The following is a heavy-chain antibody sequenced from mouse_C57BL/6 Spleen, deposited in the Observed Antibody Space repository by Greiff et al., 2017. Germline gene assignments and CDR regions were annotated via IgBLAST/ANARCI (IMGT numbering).Heavy chain of an antibody. CDR1: GYTFTDHT. V-gene: IGHV1-78*01. Sequence: VQLQQSDAELVKPGASVKISCKVSGYTFTDHTIHWMKQRPEQGLEWIGYIYPRDGSTKYNEKFKGKAPLTADKSSSTAYMQLNSLTSEDSAVYFCARSLYYGYDPLAMDYWGQGTSVTVSS. J-gene: IGHJ4*01. CDR2: IYPRDGST. D-gene: IGHD2-2*01. CDR3: ARSLYYGYDPLAMDY.